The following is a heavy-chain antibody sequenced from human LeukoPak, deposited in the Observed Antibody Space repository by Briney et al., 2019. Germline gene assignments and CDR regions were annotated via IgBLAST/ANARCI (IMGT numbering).Heavy chain of an antibody. Sequence: GGSLRLSCAASGFTFSSYEMNWVRQAPGKGLEWVSYISSSGSTIYYADSAKGRFTISRDNAKNSLYLQMNSLRAEDTAVYYCARVITPYGMDVWGQGTTVTVSS. CDR3: ARVITPYGMDV. J-gene: IGHJ6*02. D-gene: IGHD3-22*01. V-gene: IGHV3-48*03. CDR2: ISSSGSTI. CDR1: GFTFSSYE.